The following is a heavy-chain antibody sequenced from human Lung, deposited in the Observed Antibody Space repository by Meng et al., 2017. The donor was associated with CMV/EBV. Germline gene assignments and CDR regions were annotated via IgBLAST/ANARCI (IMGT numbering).Heavy chain of an antibody. V-gene: IGHV3-15*01. CDR3: TTVNWNDYDY. J-gene: IGHJ4*02. Sequence: GESXKISCAGSGFTISNAKISWVRQAPGKGLEWVARIKPTTEHETIDYAAPVEGRFTISRDDSRNTVYLQMNSLKSEDTAVYFCTTVNWNDYDYWGQGTVVTVSS. CDR1: GFTISNAK. CDR2: IKPTTEHETI. D-gene: IGHD1-1*01.